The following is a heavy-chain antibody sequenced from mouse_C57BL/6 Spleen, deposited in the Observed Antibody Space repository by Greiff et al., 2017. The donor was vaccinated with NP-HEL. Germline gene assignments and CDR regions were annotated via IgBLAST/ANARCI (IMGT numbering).Heavy chain of an antibody. V-gene: IGHV1-26*01. Sequence: VQLQQSGPELVMPGASVKISCKASGYTFTDFYMNWVKQSHGKSLEWIGDINPNNGYTNFNQKFKGKATLTVDKSSSTAYMELRSLTSEDSAVYYCARGRGWLLQNAMDYWGQGTSVTVSS. CDR2: INPNNGYT. J-gene: IGHJ4*01. CDR1: GYTFTDFY. CDR3: ARGRGWLLQNAMDY. D-gene: IGHD2-3*01.